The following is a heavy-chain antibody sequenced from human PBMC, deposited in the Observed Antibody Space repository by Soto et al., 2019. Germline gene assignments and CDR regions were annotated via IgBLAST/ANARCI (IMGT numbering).Heavy chain of an antibody. CDR3: ARDRYYGSGSSSFDP. D-gene: IGHD3-10*01. V-gene: IGHV4-30-2*01. CDR2: IYHSGST. J-gene: IGHJ5*02. CDR1: GGSISSGGYS. Sequence: SETLSLTCAVSGGSISSGGYSWSWIRQPPGKGLEWIGYIYHSGSTYYNPSLKSRVTISVDRSKNQFSLKLSSVTAADTAVYYCARDRYYGSGSSSFDPWGQGTLVTVSS.